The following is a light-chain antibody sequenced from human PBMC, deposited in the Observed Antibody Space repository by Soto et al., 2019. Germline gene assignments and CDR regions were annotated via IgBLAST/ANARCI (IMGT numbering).Light chain of an antibody. CDR3: AAWGDSLSGRV. V-gene: IGLV1-44*01. CDR1: SSNIGSNN. CDR2: STN. J-gene: IGLJ3*02. Sequence: QSVLTQPPSASGTPGQRVTISCSGSSSNIGSNNVNWYQQLPGTAPKLLIYSTNQRPSGVPDRFSGSKSGTSASLAISGLQSGDEADYYCAAWGDSLSGRVFGGGTKLTVL.